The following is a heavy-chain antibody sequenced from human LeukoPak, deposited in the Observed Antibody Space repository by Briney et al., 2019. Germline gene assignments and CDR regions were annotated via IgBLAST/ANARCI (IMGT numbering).Heavy chain of an antibody. CDR3: ARVPHSSSSS. CDR1: GFTLSNFG. D-gene: IGHD6-13*01. J-gene: IGHJ4*02. V-gene: IGHV3-30*03. Sequence: GGSLRLSCAASGFTLSNFGMHWVRHAPGKGLEGVALLSYAGSIRYYADSVKGRFTISKDNSYNTLYLRMIIVSAEDTAVYYCARVPHSSSSSWGQGTLVTVSS. CDR2: LSYAGSIR.